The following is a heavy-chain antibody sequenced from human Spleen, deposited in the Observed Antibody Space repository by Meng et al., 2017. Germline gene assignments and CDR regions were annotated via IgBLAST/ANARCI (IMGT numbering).Heavy chain of an antibody. CDR2: IYYRSKWYN. CDR3: ARGPTTMAHDFDY. V-gene: IGHV6-1*01. J-gene: IGHJ4*02. Sequence: QAQLQQSGPGLVKPPQTLSLTCAISGDSVSSNSAAWNWIRQSPSRGLEWLGRIYYRSKWYNDYAVSVEGRISINPDTSKNQFSLQLSSVTAADSAVYYCARGPTTMAHDFDYWGQGTLVTVSS. CDR1: GDSVSSNSAA. D-gene: IGHD4-11*01.